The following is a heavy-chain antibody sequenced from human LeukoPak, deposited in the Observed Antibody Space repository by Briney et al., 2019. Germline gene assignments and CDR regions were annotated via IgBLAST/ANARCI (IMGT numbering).Heavy chain of an antibody. Sequence: PGGSLRLSCAASGFTVSSNYMSWVRQAPGKGLEWVSVIYSGGSTYYADSVKGRFTISRDNSKNTLYLQMNSLRAEDTAVYYCAKGSAVAGTGNWFDPWGQGTLVTVSS. D-gene: IGHD6-19*01. CDR1: GFTVSSNY. V-gene: IGHV3-53*01. J-gene: IGHJ5*02. CDR3: AKGSAVAGTGNWFDP. CDR2: IYSGGST.